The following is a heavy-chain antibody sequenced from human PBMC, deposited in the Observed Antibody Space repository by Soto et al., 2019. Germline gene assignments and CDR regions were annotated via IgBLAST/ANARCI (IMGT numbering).Heavy chain of an antibody. D-gene: IGHD2-8*01. CDR3: AKVGPPGVYAIGPLLFDY. Sequence: LRLSCAASGFTFSSYGMHWVRQAPGKGLEWMAVISYDGSNKYYADSVKGRFTISRDNSKNTLYLQMNSLRAEDTAVYYCAKVGPPGVYAIGPLLFDYWGQGTLVTVSS. V-gene: IGHV3-30*18. CDR2: ISYDGSNK. J-gene: IGHJ4*02. CDR1: GFTFSSYG.